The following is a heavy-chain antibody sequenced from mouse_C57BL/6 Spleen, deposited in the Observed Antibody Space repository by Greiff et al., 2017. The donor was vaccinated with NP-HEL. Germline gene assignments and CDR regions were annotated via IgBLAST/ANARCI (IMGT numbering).Heavy chain of an antibody. CDR2: FHPYNDDT. CDR1: GYTFTTYP. V-gene: IGHV1-47*01. J-gene: IGHJ3*01. D-gene: IGHD2-3*01. Sequence: QVQLQQSGAELVKPGASVKMSCKASGYTFTTYPIEWMQQNHGKSLEWIGHFHPYNDDTKYNEKFTGKATLTVDKSSSTVYLELSRITSDDSAVYYCARRQDGYSPFAYWGQGTLVTVSA. CDR3: ARRQDGYSPFAY.